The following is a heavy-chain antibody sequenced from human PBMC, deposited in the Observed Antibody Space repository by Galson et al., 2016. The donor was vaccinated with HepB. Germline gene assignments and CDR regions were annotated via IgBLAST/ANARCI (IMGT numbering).Heavy chain of an antibody. V-gene: IGHV3-30-3*01. CDR1: GFTFNTYA. Sequence: SLRLSCAASGFTFNTYAMHWVRQAPGRGLEWVAVISYDGSNKHYADSVEGRFTFSRDNSKSTLYLQMNSMIAEDTAVYFCARKFLPARPDYDSNAMDVWGQGTTVTVSS. D-gene: IGHD6-6*01. CDR2: ISYDGSNK. CDR3: ARKFLPARPDYDSNAMDV. J-gene: IGHJ6*02.